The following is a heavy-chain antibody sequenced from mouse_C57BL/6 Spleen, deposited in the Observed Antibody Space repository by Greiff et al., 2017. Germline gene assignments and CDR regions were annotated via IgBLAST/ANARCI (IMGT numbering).Heavy chain of an antibody. J-gene: IGHJ2*01. CDR2: IDPSDSYT. CDR1: GYTFTSYW. CDR3: ARSNSGYYFDY. Sequence: QVQLQQPGAELVMPGASVKLSCKASGYTFTSYWMHWVKQRPGQGLEWIGEIDPSDSYTNYNQKFKGKSTLTVDKSSSTAYMQLSSLTSEDSAVYYCARSNSGYYFDYWGQGTTLTVSS. D-gene: IGHD3-2*02. V-gene: IGHV1-69*01.